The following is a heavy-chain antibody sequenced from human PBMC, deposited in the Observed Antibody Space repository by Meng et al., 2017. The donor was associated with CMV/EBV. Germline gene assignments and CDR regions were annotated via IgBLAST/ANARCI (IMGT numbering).Heavy chain of an antibody. Sequence: GGSLRLSCAASGFTFSNYGMHWVRQAPGQGLEWLAFIPYDGSDKYYADSVKGRFTISRDNSRNTLFLQMNSLRTEDTAVYFCAKDLSPIAVVPPAYADNWGQGTLVTVSS. CDR2: IPYDGSDK. V-gene: IGHV3-30*02. CDR3: AKDLSPIAVVPPAYADN. D-gene: IGHD2-2*01. J-gene: IGHJ4*02. CDR1: GFTFSNYG.